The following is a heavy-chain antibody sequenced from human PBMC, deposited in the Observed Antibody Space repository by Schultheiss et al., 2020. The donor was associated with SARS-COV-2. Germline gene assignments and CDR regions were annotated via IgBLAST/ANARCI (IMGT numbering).Heavy chain of an antibody. CDR2: ISAYNGNT. D-gene: IGHD1-26*01. Sequence: ASVKVSCKASGYTFTGYYMHWVRQAPGQGLEWMGWISAYNGNTNYAQKFQGRVTMTEDTSTDIAYMEVSSLRSEDTAVYYCATWEERSGSYLGQSEGDYWGQGTLVTVSS. CDR1: GYTFTGYY. V-gene: IGHV1-18*04. J-gene: IGHJ4*02. CDR3: ATWEERSGSYLGQSEGDY.